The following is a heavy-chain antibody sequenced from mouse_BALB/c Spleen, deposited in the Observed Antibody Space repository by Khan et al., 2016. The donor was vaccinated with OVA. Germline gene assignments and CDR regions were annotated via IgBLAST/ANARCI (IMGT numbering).Heavy chain of an antibody. CDR3: ARGNYYGYAMDY. V-gene: IGHV3-2*02. Sequence: EVQLQESGPGLVKPSQSLSLTCTVTGYSITSNYAWNWIRQFPGNKLEWMGYIRYSGSTSTNPSLKSRISITRDPSKNQFFLQLNSVTTEDAATYYCARGNYYGYAMDYWGQGTSVTVSS. CDR1: GYSITSNYA. D-gene: IGHD1-1*01. CDR2: IRYSGST. J-gene: IGHJ4*01.